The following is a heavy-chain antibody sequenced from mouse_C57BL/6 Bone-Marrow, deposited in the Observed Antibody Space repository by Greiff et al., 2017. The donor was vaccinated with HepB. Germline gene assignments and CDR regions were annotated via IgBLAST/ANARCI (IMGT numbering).Heavy chain of an antibody. V-gene: IGHV1-52*01. CDR3: ARSWYGYPYAMDY. CDR2: IDPSDSET. Sequence: QVHVKQPGAELVRPGSSVKLSCKASGYTFTSYWMHWVKQRPIQGLEWIGNIDPSDSETHYNQKFKDKATLTVDKSSSTDYMQLSSLTSEDSAVYYCARSWYGYPYAMDYWGQGTSVTVSS. D-gene: IGHD2-2*01. J-gene: IGHJ4*01. CDR1: GYTFTSYW.